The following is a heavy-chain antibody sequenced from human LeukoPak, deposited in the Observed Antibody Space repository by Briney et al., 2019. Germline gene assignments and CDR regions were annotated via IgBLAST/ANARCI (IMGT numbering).Heavy chain of an antibody. V-gene: IGHV1-18*01. D-gene: IGHD5-12*01. J-gene: IGHJ4*02. CDR3: ARVLDIVATIRIGFDY. Sequence: GASVTVSCKASGYTFTSYGISWVRQAPGQGLEWMGWISAYNGNTNYAQKLQGRVTMTTDTSTSTAYMELRSLRSDDTAVYYCARVLDIVATIRIGFDYWGQGTQVTVSS. CDR2: ISAYNGNT. CDR1: GYTFTSYG.